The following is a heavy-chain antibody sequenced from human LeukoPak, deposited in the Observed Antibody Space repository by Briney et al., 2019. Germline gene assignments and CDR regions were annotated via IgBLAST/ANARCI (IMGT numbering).Heavy chain of an antibody. D-gene: IGHD1-26*01. V-gene: IGHV3-7*05. J-gene: IGHJ4*02. CDR1: GFTFSSYW. CDR3: ARRDSGSYSLPFDH. Sequence: GGSLRLSCAASGFTFSSYWMSWVRQAPGKGLEWVANIRHDGREQYYVDPVKGRFTVSRDNAKNSLYLQMNSLSAEDTAVYYCARRDSGSYSLPFDHWGQGTLATVSS. CDR2: IRHDGREQ.